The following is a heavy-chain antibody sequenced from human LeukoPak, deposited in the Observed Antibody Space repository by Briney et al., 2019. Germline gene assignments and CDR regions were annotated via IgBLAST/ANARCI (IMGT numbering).Heavy chain of an antibody. Sequence: GGSLRLSCAASGFTFSSYSMNWVRQAPGKGLEWVSSISSSSSYIYYADSVKGRFTISRDNAKNSLYLQMNSLRAEDTAVYYCAREAAIVVVPAAPRGWFDPWGQGTLVTVSS. CDR2: ISSSSSYI. CDR3: AREAAIVVVPAAPRGWFDP. V-gene: IGHV3-21*01. CDR1: GFTFSSYS. D-gene: IGHD2-2*01. J-gene: IGHJ5*02.